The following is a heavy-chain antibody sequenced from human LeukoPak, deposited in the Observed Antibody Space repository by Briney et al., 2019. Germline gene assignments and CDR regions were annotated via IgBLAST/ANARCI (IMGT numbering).Heavy chain of an antibody. J-gene: IGHJ3*02. Sequence: GASLKISCKGSGYSFTSYWIGWVRQMPGKGLEWMGIIYPGDSDTRYSPSFQGQVTISADKSISTAYLQWSSLKASDTAMYNCARQRDILTGYPIAFDIWGQGTMVTVSS. CDR2: IYPGDSDT. D-gene: IGHD3-9*01. CDR1: GYSFTSYW. V-gene: IGHV5-51*01. CDR3: ARQRDILTGYPIAFDI.